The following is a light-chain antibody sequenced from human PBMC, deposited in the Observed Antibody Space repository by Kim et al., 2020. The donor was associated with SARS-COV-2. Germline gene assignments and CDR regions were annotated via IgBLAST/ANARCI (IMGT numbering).Light chain of an antibody. CDR2: AVS. CDR3: TSYTSSITWV. V-gene: IGLV2-14*01. Sequence: QSALTQPASVSGSPGQSITMSCTGTRSDVGGYNYVSWYQQHPGKAPKLMVYAVSKRPSGVSNRVSGSKSGNTASLTISGLQAEDEADYYCTSYTSSITWVFGGGTQLTVL. J-gene: IGLJ3*02. CDR1: RSDVGGYNY.